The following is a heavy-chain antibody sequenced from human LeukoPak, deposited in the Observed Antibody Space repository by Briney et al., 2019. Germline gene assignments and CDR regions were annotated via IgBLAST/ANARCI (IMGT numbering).Heavy chain of an antibody. CDR3: ARIQLWGYYFDY. V-gene: IGHV3-66*01. D-gene: IGHD5-18*01. Sequence: GGSLRLSCAVSGFSVSSSYMTWVRQASGKGLEWVSITYSDGSTYYADSVKGRFTISRDNSKNTLYLQMNSLRAEDTAVYYCARIQLWGYYFDYWGQGTLVTVSS. CDR1: GFSVSSSY. CDR2: TYSDGST. J-gene: IGHJ4*02.